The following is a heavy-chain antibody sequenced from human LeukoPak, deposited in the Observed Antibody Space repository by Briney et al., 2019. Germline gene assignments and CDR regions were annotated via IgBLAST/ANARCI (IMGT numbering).Heavy chain of an antibody. V-gene: IGHV1-24*01. Sequence: ASVKVSCKVSGYTLTELSMHWVRQAPGTGHELMGGFDPEDGETIYAQKFHGRVTMTEDTSTDTAYMELSSLRSEDTAVYYCAKDSDSSGRGFYGAFDIWGQGTMVTVSS. CDR3: AKDSDSSGRGFYGAFDI. CDR1: GYTLTELS. CDR2: FDPEDGET. J-gene: IGHJ3*02. D-gene: IGHD3-22*01.